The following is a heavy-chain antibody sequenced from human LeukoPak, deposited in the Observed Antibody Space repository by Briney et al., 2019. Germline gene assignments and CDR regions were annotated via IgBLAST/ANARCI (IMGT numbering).Heavy chain of an antibody. CDR1: GYTFTSYG. D-gene: IGHD1-1*01. V-gene: IGHV1-18*01. CDR3: GVPQSHAFDI. Sequence: ASVEVSCKASGYTFTSYGISWVRQAPGQGLEWMGWISAYNGNTNYAQKLQGRVTMTTDTSTSTAYMELRSLRSDDTAVYYCGVPQSHAFDIWGQGTMVTVSS. CDR2: ISAYNGNT. J-gene: IGHJ3*02.